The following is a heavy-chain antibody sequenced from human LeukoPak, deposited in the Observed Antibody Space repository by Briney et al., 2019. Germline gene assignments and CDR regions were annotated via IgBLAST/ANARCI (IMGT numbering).Heavy chain of an antibody. CDR3: ARVGDDFWSGYRY. Sequence: SGGSLRLSCAASGFTFSSDWMSWVRQAPGKGLEWVANINEDGSEKHYVDSVKGRFTISRDNAKNSLYLQMNSLRAEDTAVYYCARVGDDFWSGYRYWGQGTLVTVSS. CDR2: INEDGSEK. CDR1: GFTFSSDW. J-gene: IGHJ4*02. D-gene: IGHD3-3*01. V-gene: IGHV3-7*01.